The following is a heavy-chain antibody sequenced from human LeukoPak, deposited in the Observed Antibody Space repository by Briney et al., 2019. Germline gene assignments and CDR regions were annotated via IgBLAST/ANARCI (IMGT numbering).Heavy chain of an antibody. D-gene: IGHD3-9*01. CDR3: ARLHYDVLTGPFDY. J-gene: IGHJ4*02. Sequence: GGSLRLSCAASGITVNTNYMSWVRQAPGKGLEWVSIIYSGGATFYADSVKGRFTISRESSKNTLWLQMNSLTAEDTAVYYCARLHYDVLTGPFDYWGQGTLVTVSS. CDR2: IYSGGAT. V-gene: IGHV3-66*04. CDR1: GITVNTNY.